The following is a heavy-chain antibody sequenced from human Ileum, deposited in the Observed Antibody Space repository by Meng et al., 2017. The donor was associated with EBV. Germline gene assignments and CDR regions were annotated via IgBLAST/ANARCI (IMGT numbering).Heavy chain of an antibody. CDR3: AMGPDYAKTGY. CDR1: GGSISSSNSG. D-gene: IGHD4-17*01. CDR2: ICYTDYT. Sequence: QLLLRGAGAGLVRPTENRSLTCSVSGGSISSSNSGWGWIRQPPGKGLEWLQSICYTDYTYYNPSLKSRVTISADKSKNQFSLRLNSLTAADTAVYYCAMGPDYAKTGYWGQGTLVTVSS. V-gene: IGHV4-39*01. J-gene: IGHJ4*02.